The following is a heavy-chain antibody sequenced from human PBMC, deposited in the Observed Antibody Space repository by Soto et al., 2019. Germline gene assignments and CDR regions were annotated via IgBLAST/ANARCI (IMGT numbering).Heavy chain of an antibody. Sequence: SETLSLSCTVSGGSISSGGYYWSWIRQHPGKGLEWIGYIYYSGSTYYNPSLKSRVTISVDTSKNQFSLKLSSVTDADTAVYYCARGSSRTSWVITWWYGMDVWGQGTTVTVSS. CDR3: ARGSSRTSWVITWWYGMDV. CDR2: IYYSGST. CDR1: GGSISSGGYY. J-gene: IGHJ6*02. D-gene: IGHD2-2*01. V-gene: IGHV4-31*03.